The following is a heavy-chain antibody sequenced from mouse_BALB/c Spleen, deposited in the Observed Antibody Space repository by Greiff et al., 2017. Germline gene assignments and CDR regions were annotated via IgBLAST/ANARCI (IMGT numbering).Heavy chain of an antibody. CDR3: ARKEGISGYFDY. Sequence: EVHLVESGGGLVQPGGSRKLSCAASGFTFSSFGMHWVRQAPEKGLEWVAYISSGSSTIYYADTVKGRFTISRDNPKNTLFLQMTSLRSEDTAMYYCARKEGISGYFDYWGQGATLTVSS. J-gene: IGHJ2*01. CDR1: GFTFSSFG. CDR2: ISSGSSTI. D-gene: IGHD3-1*01. V-gene: IGHV5-17*02.